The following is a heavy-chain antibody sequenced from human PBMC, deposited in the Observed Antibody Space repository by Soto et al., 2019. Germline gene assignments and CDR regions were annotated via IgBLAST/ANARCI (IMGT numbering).Heavy chain of an antibody. V-gene: IGHV4-30-4*01. D-gene: IGHD3-3*01. Sequence: SETLSLTCTVSGCSIRSGDYYWSWIRQPPGKGLEWIGYIYYSGSTYYNPSLKSRVTISVDTSKNQFSLKLSSVTAADTAVYYCARDNILGILYGGMDVWGQGTTVTVSS. CDR2: IYYSGST. J-gene: IGHJ6*02. CDR1: GCSIRSGDYY. CDR3: ARDNILGILYGGMDV.